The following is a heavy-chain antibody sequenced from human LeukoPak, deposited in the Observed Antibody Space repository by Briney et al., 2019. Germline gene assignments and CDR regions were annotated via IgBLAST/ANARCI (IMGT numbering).Heavy chain of an antibody. D-gene: IGHD3-3*01. CDR3: ARDQYDTWSRRGNFDS. J-gene: IGHJ4*02. V-gene: IGHV3-23*01. CDR1: GFTFSGYA. Sequence: GESLRLSCVASGFTFSGYAMSWVRQAPGKGLEWVSSLSGSGDSTYYADSVKGRFTISRDNSKNTLYLQMDSLRAEDTAVFYCARDQYDTWSRRGNFDSWGQGTLVIVSS. CDR2: LSGSGDST.